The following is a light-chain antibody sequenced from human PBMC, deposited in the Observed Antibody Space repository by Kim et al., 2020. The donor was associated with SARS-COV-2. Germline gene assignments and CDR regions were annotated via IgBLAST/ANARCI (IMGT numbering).Light chain of an antibody. CDR2: GKN. CDR3: NSHDSSGNHYV. Sequence: LRQAVRITCQGDSLSSYDTSWYQQKPGQALVLVIYGKNNRPSRIPDLFCAATSENTSSLIIAGAPAEDEAYYFRNSHDSSGNHYVFGTGTKVTVL. CDR1: SLSSYD. J-gene: IGLJ1*01. V-gene: IGLV3-19*01.